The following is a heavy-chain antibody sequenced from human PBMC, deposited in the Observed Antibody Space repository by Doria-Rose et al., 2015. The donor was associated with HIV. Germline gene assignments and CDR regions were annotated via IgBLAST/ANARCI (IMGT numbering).Heavy chain of an antibody. J-gene: IGHJ4*02. Sequence: TLKESGPVLVKPTETLTLTCTVSGVSLSSPGMGVSWIRQPPGKALEWLANIFSNDERSYKTSLKSRLTISRCTYKSQVVLTMTDMDPVDTATYYCARIKSSRWYHKYYFDFWGQGTLVIVSA. D-gene: IGHD6-13*01. CDR3: ARIKSSRWYHKYYFDF. CDR2: IFSNDER. V-gene: IGHV2-26*01. CDR1: GVSLSSPGMG.